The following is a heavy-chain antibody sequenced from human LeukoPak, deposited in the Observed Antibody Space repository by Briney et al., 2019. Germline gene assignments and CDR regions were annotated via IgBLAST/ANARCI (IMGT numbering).Heavy chain of an antibody. CDR3: ARQAGDSSGPIDY. V-gene: IGHV4-4*09. CDR1: GGSISSYY. D-gene: IGHD3-22*01. J-gene: IGHJ4*02. CDR2: IYTSGNT. Sequence: PSETLSLTCTVSGGSISSYYWNWIRQPPGKGLEWIGYIYTSGNTNYNPSLKSRVTISVDTSKNQFSLKLSSVTAADTAVYYCARQAGDSSGPIDYWGQGTLVTVPS.